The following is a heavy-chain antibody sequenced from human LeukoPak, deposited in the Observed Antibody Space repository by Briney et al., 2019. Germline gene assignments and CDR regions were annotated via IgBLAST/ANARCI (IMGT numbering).Heavy chain of an antibody. J-gene: IGHJ3*02. CDR3: ARELVVVVAGPDDAYDM. Sequence: GASVKVSCKSSGYTFTDYYIHWVRHAPGQGLEWMGWINPSSGHTKYAQKFQGRVTMTTDTSISTAHMELSRLTSDDTAVFYCARELVVVVAGPDDAYDMWGQGTMVTVSS. CDR1: GYTFTDYY. CDR2: INPSSGHT. D-gene: IGHD2-15*01. V-gene: IGHV1-2*02.